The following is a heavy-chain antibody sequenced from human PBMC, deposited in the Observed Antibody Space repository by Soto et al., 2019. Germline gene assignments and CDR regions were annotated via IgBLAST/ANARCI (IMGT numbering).Heavy chain of an antibody. D-gene: IGHD3-16*01. CDR3: ARASARWGSDAAH. V-gene: IGHV3-53*01. Sequence: EVHLVESGGGLIQPGGSLRLSCAPSGFSVSANYMSWVRQAPGRGLECVSSIYSGGSTVYADSVKGRFTISRDNSKNTLYLQMTSLRADDTAVYYCARASARWGSDAAHWGQGTLVTVSP. J-gene: IGHJ1*01. CDR2: IYSGGST. CDR1: GFSVSANY.